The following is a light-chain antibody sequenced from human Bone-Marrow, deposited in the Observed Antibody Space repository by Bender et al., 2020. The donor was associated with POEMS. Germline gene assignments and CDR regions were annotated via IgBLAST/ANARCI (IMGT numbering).Light chain of an antibody. J-gene: IGLJ2*01. CDR2: QDD. Sequence: SFDVTQPLSVSVSPGQTASITCAGQNLGDEFVSWYQQRPGQSPLLVIYQDDKRPSGIPERFSGSNSGHTATLTISGTQTMDEAAYYCQAWDNGTHVVFGGGTKL. CDR3: QAWDNGTHVV. CDR1: NLGDEF. V-gene: IGLV3-1*01.